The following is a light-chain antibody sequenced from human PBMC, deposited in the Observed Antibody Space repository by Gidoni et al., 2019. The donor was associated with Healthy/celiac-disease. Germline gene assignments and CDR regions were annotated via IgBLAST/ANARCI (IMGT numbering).Light chain of an antibody. CDR2: EVS. CDR1: STDVGAYNY. J-gene: IGLJ2*01. Sequence: QSALTQPPSASGSPGQSVTFSCTGTSTDVGAYNYVSWYQQHPGKAPELVIYEVSKRPSGVPDRFSGSKSGNTASLTVSGLQAEDEAGYYCSSYGGSNTFVVFGGGTRLTVL. V-gene: IGLV2-8*01. CDR3: SSYGGSNTFVV.